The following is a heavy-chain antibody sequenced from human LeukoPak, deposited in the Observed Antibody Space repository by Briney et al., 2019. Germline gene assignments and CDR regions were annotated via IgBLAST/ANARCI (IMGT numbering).Heavy chain of an antibody. CDR2: IYYSGST. D-gene: IGHD6-19*01. Sequence: SETLSLTCTVSGGSISSSSYYWGWIRQPPGKGLEWIGSIYYSGSTYYNPSLKSRVTISVDTSKNQFSLKLSSVTAADTAVYYCARLDSSGWYSWSDPWGQGTLVTVSS. CDR3: ARLDSSGWYSWSDP. V-gene: IGHV4-39*01. CDR1: GGSISSSSYY. J-gene: IGHJ5*02.